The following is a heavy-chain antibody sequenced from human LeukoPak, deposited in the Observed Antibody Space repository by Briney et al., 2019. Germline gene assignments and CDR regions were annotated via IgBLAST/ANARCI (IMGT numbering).Heavy chain of an antibody. V-gene: IGHV3-23*01. D-gene: IGHD2-2*01. CDR1: GFTFSSYA. CDR2: ISGSGGST. J-gene: IGHJ4*02. CDR3: AKIKDIVVVPAPYDY. Sequence: GGSLRLSCAASGFTFSSYAMSWVRQAPGKGLEWVSAISGSGGSTYYADSVEGRFTISRDNSKNTLYLQMNSLRAEDTAVYYCAKIKDIVVVPAPYDYWGQGTLVTVSS.